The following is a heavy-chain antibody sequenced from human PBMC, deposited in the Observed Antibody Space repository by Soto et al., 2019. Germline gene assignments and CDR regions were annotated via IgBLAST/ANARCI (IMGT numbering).Heavy chain of an antibody. Sequence: GGSLRLSCAASGITLSSYAMSWVRQAPGKGPEWVSGISASGGSTSYADSVKGRFTISRDNSKNTLYLQMNSLRADDTAVYHCEKGQKSGSYRFSFDSWGQGALVTV. CDR1: GITLSSYA. J-gene: IGHJ4*02. V-gene: IGHV3-23*01. D-gene: IGHD1-26*01. CDR3: EKGQKSGSYRFSFDS. CDR2: ISASGGST.